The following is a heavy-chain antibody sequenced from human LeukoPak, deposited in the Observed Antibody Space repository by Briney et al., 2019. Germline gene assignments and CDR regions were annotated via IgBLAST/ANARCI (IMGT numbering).Heavy chain of an antibody. V-gene: IGHV4-39*07. D-gene: IGHD1-26*01. CDR2: IYYSGST. J-gene: IGHJ2*01. CDR1: GGSISSSSYY. CDR3: ARPPVYSGSYYAPNWYFDL. Sequence: SETLSLTCTVSGGSISSSSYYWGWIRQPPGKGLEWIGSIYYSGSTYYNPSLKSRVTISVDTSKNQFSLKLSSVTAADTAVYYCARPPVYSGSYYAPNWYFDLWGRGTLVTVSS.